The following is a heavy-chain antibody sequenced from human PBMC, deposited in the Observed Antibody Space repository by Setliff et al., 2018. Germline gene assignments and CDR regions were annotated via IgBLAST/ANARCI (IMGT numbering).Heavy chain of an antibody. D-gene: IGHD3-22*01. CDR2: IYYSGIT. J-gene: IGHJ6*02. CDR3: ARAPGSGYYSRVPYGMDV. V-gene: IGHV4-39*01. CDR1: GDSITSTSYY. Sequence: PSETLSLTCTVSGDSITSTSYYWGWIRQPPGKGLEWIGRIYYSGITYYSPSLKSRVAISVDTSKNQFSLKVRSVTAADTAVYYCARAPGSGYYSRVPYGMDVWGQGTTVTVSS.